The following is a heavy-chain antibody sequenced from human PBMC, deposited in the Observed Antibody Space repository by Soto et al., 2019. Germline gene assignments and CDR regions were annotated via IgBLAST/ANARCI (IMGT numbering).Heavy chain of an antibody. CDR3: ATRQHAATGDYYYHGLDV. Sequence: GGSLRLSCAASGFIFSGSAIHWVRQAPGKGLEWVGRIRSRANNYATSSGASVRGRFTFFRDDSKNMAYLQMNNLKTEDTAIYSSATRQHAATGDYYYHGLDVWGQGTSVTVSS. J-gene: IGHJ6*02. V-gene: IGHV3-73*01. CDR2: IRSRANNYAT. CDR1: GFIFSGSA. D-gene: IGHD6-13*01.